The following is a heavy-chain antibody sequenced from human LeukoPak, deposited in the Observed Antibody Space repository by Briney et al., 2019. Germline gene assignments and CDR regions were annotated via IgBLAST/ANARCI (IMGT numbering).Heavy chain of an antibody. J-gene: IGHJ6*02. CDR3: ARAAGTTTGGMDV. V-gene: IGHV3-30-3*01. D-gene: IGHD1-14*01. Sequence: GGSLRLSCAASGFTFSSYAIHWVRQTPGKGLEWVAVISYDGTNKYNADSVKGRFTMSRDNSKNTVYLQMNSLRVEDTAVYYCARAAGTTTGGMDVWGQGTTVTVSS. CDR1: GFTFSSYA. CDR2: ISYDGTNK.